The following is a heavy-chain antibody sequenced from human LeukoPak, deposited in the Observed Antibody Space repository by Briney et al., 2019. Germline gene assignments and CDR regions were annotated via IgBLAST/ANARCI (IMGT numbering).Heavy chain of an antibody. V-gene: IGHV4-59*01. D-gene: IGHD6-13*01. CDR1: GGSISSYY. Sequence: SETLSLTCTVSGGSISSYYWSWIRHPPGKGLEWIGYIYYSGSTNYNPSLKSRVTISVDTSKNQFSLKLSSVTAADTAVYYCARAYSSSWHFDYWGQGTLVTVSS. CDR3: ARAYSSSWHFDY. CDR2: IYYSGST. J-gene: IGHJ4*02.